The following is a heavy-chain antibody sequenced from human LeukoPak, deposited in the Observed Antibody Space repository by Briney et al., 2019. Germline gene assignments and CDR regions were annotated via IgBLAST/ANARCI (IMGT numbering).Heavy chain of an antibody. CDR1: GGSIDSSSYY. V-gene: IGHV4-39*01. D-gene: IGHD2-15*01. CDR2: IHYSGST. Sequence: SETLSLTCTVSGGSIDSSSYYWGWIRQPPGKGLEWIGSIHYSGSTYYNPSLKSRVTISVDTSKNQFSLKLSSVTAADTAVYYCARGTVGYCSGGSCQGWFDPWGQGTLVTVSS. J-gene: IGHJ5*02. CDR3: ARGTVGYCSGGSCQGWFDP.